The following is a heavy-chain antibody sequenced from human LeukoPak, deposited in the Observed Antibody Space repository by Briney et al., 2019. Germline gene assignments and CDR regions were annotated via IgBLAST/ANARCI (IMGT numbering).Heavy chain of an antibody. CDR2: INHSGST. CDR1: GGSFSGYY. J-gene: IGHJ4*02. Sequence: SETLSLTCAVYGGSFSGYYWSWIRQPPGKGPEWIGEINHSGSTNYNPSLKSRVTISVDTSKNQFSLKLSSVTAADTAVYYCARVVTYYYGSGSYHFDYWGQGTLVTVSS. V-gene: IGHV4-34*01. CDR3: ARVVTYYYGSGSYHFDY. D-gene: IGHD3-10*01.